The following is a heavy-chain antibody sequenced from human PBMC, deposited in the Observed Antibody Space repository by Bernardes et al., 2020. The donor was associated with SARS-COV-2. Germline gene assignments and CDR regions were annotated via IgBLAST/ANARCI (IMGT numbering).Heavy chain of an antibody. D-gene: IGHD6-13*01. Sequence: VGSLRLSCAASGFSFSSYWMHWIRQVPGKGLEWVSRIKTDGSTTIYADSVRGRFTISRDNAENTLFLQMNSLRAEDSAVYYCARDLSWVLFDFWGQGTQVTVSS. CDR2: IKTDGSTT. J-gene: IGHJ4*02. V-gene: IGHV3-74*01. CDR1: GFSFSSYW. CDR3: ARDLSWVLFDF.